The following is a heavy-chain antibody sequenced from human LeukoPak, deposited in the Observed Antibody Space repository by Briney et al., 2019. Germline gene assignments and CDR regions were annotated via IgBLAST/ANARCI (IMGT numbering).Heavy chain of an antibody. CDR3: ARVIQDAFDI. CDR2: IKQDGSEK. D-gene: IGHD5-18*01. CDR1: GFTFSSYG. Sequence: PGGSLRLSCAASGFTFSSYGMSWVRQAPGKGLEWVANIKQDGSEKYYVDSVKGRFTISRDNAKNSLYLQMNSLRAEDTAVYYCARVIQDAFDIWGQGTMVTVSS. J-gene: IGHJ3*02. V-gene: IGHV3-7*04.